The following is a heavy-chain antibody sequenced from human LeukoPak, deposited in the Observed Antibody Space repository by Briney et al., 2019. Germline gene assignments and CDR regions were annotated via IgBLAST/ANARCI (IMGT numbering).Heavy chain of an antibody. V-gene: IGHV7-4-1*02. CDR3: AGAGLTGSKVAFGV. Sequence: ASVKVSCKASGYTFTDYPMNWVRQAPGQGLEWMGWINTDTGNPTYAQGFTGHYVFSLDTSVSTAYLQIISLKAEDTAVYYCAGAGLTGSKVAFGVWGQGTMVTVSS. D-gene: IGHD1-20*01. J-gene: IGHJ3*01. CDR1: GYTFTDYP. CDR2: INTDTGNP.